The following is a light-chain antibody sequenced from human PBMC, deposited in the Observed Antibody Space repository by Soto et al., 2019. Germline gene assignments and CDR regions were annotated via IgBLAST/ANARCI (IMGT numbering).Light chain of an antibody. V-gene: IGKV3-20*01. CDR2: GAS. CDR1: QSVSNNY. J-gene: IGKJ5*01. CDR3: QQYGSSIT. Sequence: EIVLTQSPDTLSLSPGDRATLSCRASQSVSNNYLAWYQQKPGQAPRLLIYGASSRATGIPDRVSGSGSGTDFTLTISRLEPEDFAVYHCQQYGSSITFGQGTRLEIK.